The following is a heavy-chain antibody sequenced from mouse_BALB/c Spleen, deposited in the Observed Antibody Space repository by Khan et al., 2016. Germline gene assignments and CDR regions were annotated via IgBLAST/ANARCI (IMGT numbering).Heavy chain of an antibody. V-gene: IGHV3-2*02. Sequence: EVQLQESGPGLVKPSQSLSLTCTVTGYSITSDYAWNWIRQFPGNKLEWMGYISYSGSTSYNPSLKSRISITRDTSKNQFFLQLHSVTTEDTATYYCARNLWYFDVWGAGTTVTVSS. CDR2: ISYSGST. CDR3: ARNLWYFDV. J-gene: IGHJ1*01. CDR1: GYSITSDYA.